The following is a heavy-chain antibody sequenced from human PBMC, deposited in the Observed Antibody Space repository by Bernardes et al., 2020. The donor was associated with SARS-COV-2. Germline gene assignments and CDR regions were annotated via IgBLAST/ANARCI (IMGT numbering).Heavy chain of an antibody. CDR3: ARSQWLVHGLDV. CDR2: ISSGSSTI. V-gene: IGHV3-48*02. Sequence: GSLRLSCAASGFSFGRNSMNWVRQAPGKGLEWVAYISSGSSTIYYADSVRGRFTISRDNAKNSLFLQMNSLRNEDTAVYYCARSQWLVHGLDVWGQGSPVTVSS. D-gene: IGHD6-19*01. J-gene: IGHJ6*02. CDR1: GFSFGRNS.